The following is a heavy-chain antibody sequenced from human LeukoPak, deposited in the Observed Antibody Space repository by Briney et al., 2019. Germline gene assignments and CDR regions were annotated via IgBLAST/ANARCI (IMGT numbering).Heavy chain of an antibody. CDR3: ARGGFSSSTSLDY. CDR1: GFTFSTYS. V-gene: IGHV3-21*01. Sequence: GESLRLSCAASGFTFSTYSMDWVRQAPGKGLEWVSSISISSSSVYYADSVKGRFTISRDNAKNSLYLQMNSLRAEDTAVYYCARGGFSSSTSLDYWGQGTLVTVSS. J-gene: IGHJ4*02. D-gene: IGHD2-2*01. CDR2: ISISSSSV.